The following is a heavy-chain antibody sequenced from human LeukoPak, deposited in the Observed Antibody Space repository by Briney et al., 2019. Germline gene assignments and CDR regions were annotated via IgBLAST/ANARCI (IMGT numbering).Heavy chain of an antibody. CDR1: GFTFSSYG. J-gene: IGHJ4*02. CDR2: ISYDGSNK. CDR3: AKGIELWLTYFDH. D-gene: IGHD5-18*01. V-gene: IGHV3-30*18. Sequence: GGSLRLSCAASGFTFSSYGMHWVRQAPGKGLEWVAVISYDGSNKYYADSVKGRFTISRDNSKNTLSLQMNSLRAEDTAVYYCAKGIELWLTYFDHWGQGTLVTASS.